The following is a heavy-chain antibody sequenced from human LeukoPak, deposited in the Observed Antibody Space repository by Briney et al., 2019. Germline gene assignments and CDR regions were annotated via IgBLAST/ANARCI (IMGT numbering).Heavy chain of an antibody. CDR3: ARDVGEYCSSTNCYASHC. V-gene: IGHV1-2*02. Sequence: GASVKVSCKASGYTFAGYYIHWVRQAPGQGLEWMGWINPHSGGTNYAQKFQDGVTMTRDTSITTAYMELSSLRSDDTAVYYCARDVGEYCSSTNCYASHCWGQGTLVTVSS. CDR2: INPHSGGT. J-gene: IGHJ4*02. D-gene: IGHD2-2*01. CDR1: GYTFAGYY.